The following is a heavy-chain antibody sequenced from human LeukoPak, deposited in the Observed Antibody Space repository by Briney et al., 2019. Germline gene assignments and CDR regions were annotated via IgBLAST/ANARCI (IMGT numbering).Heavy chain of an antibody. V-gene: IGHV3-7*04. CDR1: GFPFSSYW. D-gene: IGHD5-24*01. J-gene: IGHJ4*02. Sequence: PGGSLRLSCVASGFPFSSYWMTWVRQAPGKGLEWVANIKQEGSKKSYVDSVKGRFTISRDNAKNSLYLQMNSLRAEDTAIYYCTRVGYIDEGIDYWGQGTLVTVSS. CDR2: IKQEGSKK. CDR3: TRVGYIDEGIDY.